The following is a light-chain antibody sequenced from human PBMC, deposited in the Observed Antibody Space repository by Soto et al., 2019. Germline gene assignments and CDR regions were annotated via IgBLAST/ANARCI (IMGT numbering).Light chain of an antibody. CDR2: KAS. CDR1: QSISPW. V-gene: IGKV1-5*03. CDR3: QHYKTYSRA. J-gene: IGKJ1*01. Sequence: DIHMTQSPSTLSASVGDRVTITCRASQSISPWLAWYQQKPGKAPKLLIYKASSLGSGVPSRFSGSGSGTXXXXXXXSXXPDDFATYYCQHYKTYSRAFGQGTKVEI.